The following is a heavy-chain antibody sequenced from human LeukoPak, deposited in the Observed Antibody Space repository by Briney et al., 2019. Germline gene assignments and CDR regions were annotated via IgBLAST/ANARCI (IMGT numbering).Heavy chain of an antibody. CDR1: GFTFSNYG. J-gene: IGHJ4*02. D-gene: IGHD6-6*01. Sequence: PGGSLRLSCEASGFTFSNYGMHWAPQAPGKGLEWVAVIWYDGSNKYYADSVKGGFTISRDNSKNTLYLQMNSLRAEDTAVYYCVVMGGEHLVLDYWGQGTLVTVSS. V-gene: IGHV3-33*01. CDR2: IWYDGSNK. CDR3: VVMGGEHLVLDY.